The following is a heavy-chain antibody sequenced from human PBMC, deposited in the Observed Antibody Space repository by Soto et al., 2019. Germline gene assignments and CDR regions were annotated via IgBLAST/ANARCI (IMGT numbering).Heavy chain of an antibody. Sequence: GASVKVSCKASVYTLTSYYMHWVRQATGQGLEWMGIINPSGGSTSYAQKFQGRVTMTRDTSTSTVYMELSSLRSEDTAVYYCARLDMVTPIIDYWGQGTLVTVSS. CDR2: INPSGGST. CDR3: ARLDMVTPIIDY. J-gene: IGHJ4*02. V-gene: IGHV1-46*01. D-gene: IGHD5-18*01. CDR1: VYTLTSYY.